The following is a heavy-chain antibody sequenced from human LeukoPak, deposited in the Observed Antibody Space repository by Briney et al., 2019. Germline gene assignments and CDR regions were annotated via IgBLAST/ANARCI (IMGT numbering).Heavy chain of an antibody. CDR1: GFTFSAYW. CDR2: IKLDGSEK. CDR3: AGGGSGWYGY. D-gene: IGHD6-19*01. Sequence: GSLRLFFAASGFTFSAYWMNWVRQAPEKGMEWVANIKLDGSEKYYVSPVKGRFTISRDNAKNSMYLQMNSLTAEDTAVYYCAGGGSGWYGYWGQGTLVSVSS. J-gene: IGHJ4*02. V-gene: IGHV3-7*01.